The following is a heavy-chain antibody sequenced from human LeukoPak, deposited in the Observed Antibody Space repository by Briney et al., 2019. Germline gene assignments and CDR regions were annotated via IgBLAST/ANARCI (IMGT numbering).Heavy chain of an antibody. D-gene: IGHD3-16*02. V-gene: IGHV4-38-2*02. J-gene: IGHJ4*02. CDR2: IYHSGST. CDR3: ARGYDYVWGSYRYTEALDY. CDR1: GYSISSGYY. Sequence: SETLSLTCTVSGYSISSGYYWGWIRQPPGKGLEWIGSIYHSGSTYYNSSLKSRVTISVDTSKNQFSLKLSSVTAADTAVYYCARGYDYVWGSYRYTEALDYWGQGTLVTVSS.